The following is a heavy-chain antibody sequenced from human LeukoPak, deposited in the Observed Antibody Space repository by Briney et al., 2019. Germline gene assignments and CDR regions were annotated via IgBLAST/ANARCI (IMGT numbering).Heavy chain of an antibody. CDR3: ARGLTYYDILTGFHDRLDYFDY. J-gene: IGHJ4*02. CDR1: GFTFSYYE. V-gene: IGHV3-48*03. Sequence: GGSLGPSYAASGFTFSYYEMNLGRPAPGEGVDWVSYITGSGSTIYYADSVRGRFSISRDNAKKSLYLQMNSLRAEDTAVYYCARGLTYYDILTGFHDRLDYFDYWGQGTLVTVSS. D-gene: IGHD3-9*01. CDR2: ITGSGSTI.